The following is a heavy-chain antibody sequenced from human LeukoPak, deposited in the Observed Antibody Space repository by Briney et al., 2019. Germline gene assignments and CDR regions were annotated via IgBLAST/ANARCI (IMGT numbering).Heavy chain of an antibody. CDR3: ARLTAVAGTFDY. CDR1: GFTFSSYW. Sequence: PGGSLRLSCAASGFTFSSYWMSWVRQAPGKGLEWVATIKQDGSGKYYVDSMKGRFTISRDNAKNSLYLQLNSLRADDTAVYYCARLTAVAGTFDYWGQGTLVTVSS. D-gene: IGHD6-19*01. CDR2: IKQDGSGK. V-gene: IGHV3-7*02. J-gene: IGHJ4*02.